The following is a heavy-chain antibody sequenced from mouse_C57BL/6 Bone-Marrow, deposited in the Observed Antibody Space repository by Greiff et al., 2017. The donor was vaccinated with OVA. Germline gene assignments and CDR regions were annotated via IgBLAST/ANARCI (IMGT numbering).Heavy chain of an antibody. Sequence: VQLQQPGAELVKPGASVKLSCKASGYTFTSYWMHWVKQRPGQGLEWIGMIHPNSGSTNYNEKFKSKATLTVDKSSSTAYMQLSSLTSEDSAVYYCANLYYYGSSPYWYFDVWGTGTTVTVSS. CDR1: GYTFTSYW. V-gene: IGHV1-64*01. J-gene: IGHJ1*03. CDR3: ANLYYYGSSPYWYFDV. CDR2: IHPNSGST. D-gene: IGHD1-1*01.